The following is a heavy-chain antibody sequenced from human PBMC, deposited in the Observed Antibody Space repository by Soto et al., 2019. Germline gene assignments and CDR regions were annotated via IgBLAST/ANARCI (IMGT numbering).Heavy chain of an antibody. V-gene: IGHV4-59*13. CDR3: ARRLFGSGWTLDS. D-gene: IGHD6-19*01. J-gene: IGHJ4*02. CDR2: VYHTGST. CDR1: VASITTYY. Sequence: ETLSLTCDVSVASITTYYWSWIRQAPGKGLGWIGNVYHTGSTDYNSSLRSRVTISVDTSKNQFSLNMNSVTAADTAVYYCARRLFGSGWTLDSWGQGALVTAPQ.